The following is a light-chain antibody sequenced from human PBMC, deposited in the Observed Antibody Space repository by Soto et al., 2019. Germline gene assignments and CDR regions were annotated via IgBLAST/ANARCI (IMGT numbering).Light chain of an antibody. J-gene: IGKJ2*02. V-gene: IGKV1-33*01. CDR3: RQYDNLPPWT. Sequence: DVQMTHSPSSLSASVGDRVTITCQASQDISNYLNWYQQKQGKAPKLLIYDASKLETGVQSRFSGSGSGTDYPVTISSLQPEDIATYYCRQYDNLPPWTVGQGTKLEIK. CDR1: QDISNY. CDR2: DAS.